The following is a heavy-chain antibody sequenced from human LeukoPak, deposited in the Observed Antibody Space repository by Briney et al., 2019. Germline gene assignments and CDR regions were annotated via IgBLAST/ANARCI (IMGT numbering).Heavy chain of an antibody. CDR2: MNPNNGNT. J-gene: IGHJ5*02. D-gene: IGHD5-12*01. Sequence: ASVKVSCKASGYTFTSYDINWVRQATGQGLEWMGWMNPNNGNTGYAQKFQGRVTMTRNTSISTAYMELSSLRSEDTAVYYCARLADSGYDWSWFDPWGQGTLVTVSS. CDR1: GYTFTSYD. CDR3: ARLADSGYDWSWFDP. V-gene: IGHV1-8*01.